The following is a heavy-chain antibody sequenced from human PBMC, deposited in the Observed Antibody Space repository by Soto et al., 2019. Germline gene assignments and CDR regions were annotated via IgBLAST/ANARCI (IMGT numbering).Heavy chain of an antibody. V-gene: IGHV3-30*01. CDR2: ISYDGFNR. J-gene: IGHJ4*02. CDR1: GFTFGSYA. Sequence: QVHLVESGGGVVQPGRSLRLSCAASGFTFGSYAMHWVRQAPGGALEWVAVISYDGFNRYYAESVKGRFTISRDNSKNTLYLQMDNLKTDDAAVYFCAGVEDEGGSFYDWGQGTLVTVSS. D-gene: IGHD1-26*01. CDR3: AGVEDEGGSFYD.